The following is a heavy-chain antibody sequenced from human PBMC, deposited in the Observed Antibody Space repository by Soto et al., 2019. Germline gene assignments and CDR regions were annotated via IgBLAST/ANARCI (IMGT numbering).Heavy chain of an antibody. CDR1: GYTFTSYG. V-gene: IGHV1-18*01. J-gene: IGHJ6*02. D-gene: IGHD2-2*02. Sequence: ASVKVSCKASGYTFTSYGISWVRQAPGQGLEWMGWISAYNGNTNYAQKLQGRVTMTTDTSTSTAYMELRSLRSDDTAVYYCARDLEEDIVVVPAAIQASYYYGMDVWGQGTTVTAP. CDR3: ARDLEEDIVVVPAAIQASYYYGMDV. CDR2: ISAYNGNT.